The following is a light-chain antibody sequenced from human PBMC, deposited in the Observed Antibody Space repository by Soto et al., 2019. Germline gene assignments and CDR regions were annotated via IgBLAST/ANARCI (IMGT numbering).Light chain of an antibody. CDR1: QSVSRD. Sequence: EIVLTQSPATLSVSPGERATLSCRASQSVSRDFAWYQQKPGQAPRLLICGASTRAPSIPARFSGSGSGRAFTLTISSLQSEDFAVYYCQQYDKWPTWTFGQGTKVDIK. CDR3: QQYDKWPTWT. J-gene: IGKJ1*01. V-gene: IGKV3-15*01. CDR2: GAS.